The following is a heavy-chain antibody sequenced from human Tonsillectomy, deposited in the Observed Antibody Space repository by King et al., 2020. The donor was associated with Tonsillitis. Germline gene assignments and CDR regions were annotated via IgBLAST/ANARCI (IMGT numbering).Heavy chain of an antibody. V-gene: IGHV1-18*01. CDR3: ARDAMAYGDLAYYSYGLDV. CDR2: ISTYNGNA. J-gene: IGHJ6*02. D-gene: IGHD4-17*01. CDR1: GYTFTSYC. Sequence: VQLVQSGAEVKKPGASVKVSCKASGYTFTSYCISWVRQAPGQGLEWMGGISTYNGNAKYPQKVQGRVTMTTDTSTSTAYMEVRSLRSDDTAVYYCARDAMAYGDLAYYSYGLDVWAQGTTVTVSS.